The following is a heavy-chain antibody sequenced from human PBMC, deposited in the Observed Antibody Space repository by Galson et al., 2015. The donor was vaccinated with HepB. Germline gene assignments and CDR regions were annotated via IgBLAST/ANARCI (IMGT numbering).Heavy chain of an antibody. CDR2: IYSGGST. V-gene: IGHV3-53*01. CDR1: GFTVSSNY. D-gene: IGHD6-19*01. J-gene: IGHJ4*02. Sequence: SLRLSCAASGFTVSSNYMSWVRQAPGKGLEWVSVIYSGGSTYYADSVKGRFTISRDNSKNTLYLQMNSLRAEDTAVYYCARAHNAVAGTGYFDYWGQGTLVTVSS. CDR3: ARAHNAVAGTGYFDY.